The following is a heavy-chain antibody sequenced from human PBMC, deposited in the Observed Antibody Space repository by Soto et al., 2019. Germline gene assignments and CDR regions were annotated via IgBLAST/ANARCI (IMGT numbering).Heavy chain of an antibody. CDR2: ISYDGSNK. D-gene: IGHD3-22*01. V-gene: IGHV3-30*18. CDR3: AKDKEVIDQYYYDSSLTD. Sequence: VGSLRLSCAASGFTFSSYGMHWVRQAPGKGLEWVAVISYDGSNKYYADSVKGRFTISRDNSKNTLYLQMNSLRAEDTAVYYCAKDKEVIDQYYYDSSLTDWGQGTLVTVSS. CDR1: GFTFSSYG. J-gene: IGHJ4*02.